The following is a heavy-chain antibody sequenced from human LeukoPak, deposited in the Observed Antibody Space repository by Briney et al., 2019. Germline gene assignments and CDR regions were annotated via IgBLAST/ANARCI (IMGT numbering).Heavy chain of an antibody. CDR2: INQDGSEK. D-gene: IGHD5-24*01. Sequence: GGSLRLXCAASGFTFSNYWINWVRQAPGKGLEWVANINQDGSEKYYVDSVKGRFTISRDSAKDSLYLQMSSLRAEDTAVYYCARTYRNGDKFCSVYWGQGTLVTVSS. V-gene: IGHV3-7*01. J-gene: IGHJ4*02. CDR3: ARTYRNGDKFCSVY. CDR1: GFTFSNYW.